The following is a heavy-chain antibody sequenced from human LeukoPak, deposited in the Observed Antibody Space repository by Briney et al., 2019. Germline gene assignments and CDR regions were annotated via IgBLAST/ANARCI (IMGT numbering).Heavy chain of an antibody. CDR1: GFTFSSYS. CDR3: ARSIAARPPLPFDY. V-gene: IGHV3-21*01. CDR2: ISSSSSYI. Sequence: GGSLRLSCAASGFTFSSYSMNWDRQAPGKGLEWVSSISSSSSYIYYADSVKGRFTISRDNAKNSLYLQMNSLRAEDTAVYYCARSIAARPPLPFDYWGQGTPVTGSS. D-gene: IGHD6-6*01. J-gene: IGHJ4*02.